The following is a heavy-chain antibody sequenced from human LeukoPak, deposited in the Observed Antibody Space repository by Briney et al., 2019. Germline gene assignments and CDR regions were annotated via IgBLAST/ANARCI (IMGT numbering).Heavy chain of an antibody. CDR2: ISGSGGST. Sequence: GGSLRPSRAASGFTFSSYAMSWVRQAPGKGLEWVSAISGSGGSTYYADSVKGRFTISRDNSKNTLYLQMNSLRAEDTAVYYCAKAGGGYCSSTSCERHPFDYWGQGTLVTVSS. CDR3: AKAGGGYCSSTSCERHPFDY. D-gene: IGHD2-2*01. V-gene: IGHV3-23*01. CDR1: GFTFSSYA. J-gene: IGHJ4*02.